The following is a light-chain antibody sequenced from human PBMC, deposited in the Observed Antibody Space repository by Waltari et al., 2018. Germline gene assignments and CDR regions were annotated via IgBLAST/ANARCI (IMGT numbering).Light chain of an antibody. J-gene: IGKJ1*01. Sequence: VLTQSPGTLSLSPGERATLSCRASRSVIKYLAWYQQTPGRAPRLLIYHASTRATGIPERFSGSGSGTDFSLTISRLEPDDFAVYYCQKYDSLPATFGQGTRVEIK. CDR1: RSVIKY. CDR2: HAS. V-gene: IGKV3-20*01. CDR3: QKYDSLPAT.